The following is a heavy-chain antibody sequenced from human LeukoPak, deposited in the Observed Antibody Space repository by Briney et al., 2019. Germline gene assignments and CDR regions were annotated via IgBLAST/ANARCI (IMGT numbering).Heavy chain of an antibody. CDR2: IHKAGTES. D-gene: IGHD1-26*01. V-gene: IGHV3-7*01. Sequence: GGSLRPSCAASGFTFTDYWMTWVRQVPGKGLEWVANIHKAGTESYYVDSVKGRFAISRDNAKNSLYLQLSSLRVDDTAVYYCVRVGTWELQRVFDYWGQGTLVTVSS. CDR3: VRVGTWELQRVFDY. CDR1: GFTFTDYW. J-gene: IGHJ4*02.